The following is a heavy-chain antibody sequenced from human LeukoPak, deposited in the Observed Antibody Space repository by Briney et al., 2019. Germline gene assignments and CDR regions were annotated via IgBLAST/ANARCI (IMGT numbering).Heavy chain of an antibody. CDR3: ARDQTYYDSSGYSLYAFDI. Sequence: SETLSLTCTVSGGSISSYYWSWIRQPPGKGLEWIGYIYYSGSTNYNPSLKSRVTMSVDTFKNQFSLKLSSVTAADTAVYYCARDQTYYDSSGYSLYAFDIWGQGTMVTVSS. CDR1: GGSISSYY. V-gene: IGHV4-59*12. D-gene: IGHD3-22*01. J-gene: IGHJ3*02. CDR2: IYYSGST.